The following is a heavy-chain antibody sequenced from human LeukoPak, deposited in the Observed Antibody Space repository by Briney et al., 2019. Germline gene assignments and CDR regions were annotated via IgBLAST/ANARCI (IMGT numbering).Heavy chain of an antibody. CDR1: GFSFSSYN. V-gene: IGHV3-21*01. D-gene: IGHD6-13*01. CDR3: ARSLYSSSWYDYYYYGMDV. J-gene: IGHJ6*02. CDR2: ISSSTGYI. Sequence: GGSLRLSCAASGFSFSSYNMNWVRQAPGKGLEWVSSISSSTGYIYYADSVKGRFTISRDNAKNSLYLQMNSLRAEDTAVYYCARSLYSSSWYDYYYYGMDVWGQGTTVTVSS.